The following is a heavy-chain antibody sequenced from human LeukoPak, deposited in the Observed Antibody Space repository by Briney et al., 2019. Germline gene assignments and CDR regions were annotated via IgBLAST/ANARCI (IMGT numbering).Heavy chain of an antibody. CDR1: GYTFTSYG. D-gene: IGHD5-12*01. CDR2: ISAYSGDT. CDR3: AADQGLYYYYYGMDV. Sequence: ASVKVSCKASGYTFTSYGISWVRQAPGQGLEWMGWISAYSGDTNYARKFQERVTITRDMSTSTAYMELSSLRSEDTAVYYCAADQGLYYYYYGMDVWGQGTTVTVSS. J-gene: IGHJ6*02. V-gene: IGHV1-18*01.